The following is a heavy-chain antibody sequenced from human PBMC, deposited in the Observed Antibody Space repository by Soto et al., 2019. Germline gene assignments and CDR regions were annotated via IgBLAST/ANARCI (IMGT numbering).Heavy chain of an antibody. D-gene: IGHD3-16*01. J-gene: IGHJ4*02. CDR1: GISFSNSW. Sequence: EVQLVQSGGGLIQPGGSLRLSCAVSGISFSNSWMHWIRQIPGKGLVWVSHINNVGSMITYADSVRGRFTISRENAGNTLYLQMNGLVCEDTATYYCASDYGRGVKYWCQGKSVTGSS. V-gene: IGHV3-74*03. CDR2: INNVGSMI. CDR3: ASDYGRGVKY.